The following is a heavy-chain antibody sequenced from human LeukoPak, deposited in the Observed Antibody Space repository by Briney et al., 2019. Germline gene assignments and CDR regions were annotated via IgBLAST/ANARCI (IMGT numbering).Heavy chain of an antibody. Sequence: GGSLRLSCAASGFTVSSKYMSWVRQAPGKGLEWVSSISSSGSYRYYADSVKGRFTISRDNAKSSLYLQMNSLRAEDTAVYHCAREGTGEEFDYWGQGTLVTVSS. D-gene: IGHD7-27*01. V-gene: IGHV3-21*01. J-gene: IGHJ4*02. CDR3: AREGTGEEFDY. CDR1: GFTVSSKY. CDR2: ISSSGSYR.